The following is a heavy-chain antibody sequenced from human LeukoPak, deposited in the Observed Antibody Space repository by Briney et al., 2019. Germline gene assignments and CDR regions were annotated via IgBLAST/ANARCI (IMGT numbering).Heavy chain of an antibody. J-gene: IGHJ4*02. CDR2: INHSGST. CDR3: AREKTRGYYDSSGYPASFDY. CDR1: GGSFSGYY. V-gene: IGHV4-34*01. Sequence: SETLSLTCAVYGGSFSGYYWSWIRQPPGKGLEWIGEINHSGSTNYNPSLKSRVTISVDTSKNQFSLKLSSVTAANTAVYYCAREKTRGYYDSSGYPASFDYWGQGTLVTVSS. D-gene: IGHD3-22*01.